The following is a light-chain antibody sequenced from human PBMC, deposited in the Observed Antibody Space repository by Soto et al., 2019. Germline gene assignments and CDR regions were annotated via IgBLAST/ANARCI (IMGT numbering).Light chain of an antibody. CDR3: AAWDNSLSAVV. V-gene: IGLV1-47*01. CDR1: RSNIGSNS. J-gene: IGLJ2*01. Sequence: QSVLTQPPSASGPPGQRVTMSCSGSRSNIGSNSVYWYQQLPGTAPKLLIYRNSQRPSGVPDRLSGSKSGCSASLDISGLRSEDEADYYCAAWDNSLSAVVFGGGTKLTVL. CDR2: RNS.